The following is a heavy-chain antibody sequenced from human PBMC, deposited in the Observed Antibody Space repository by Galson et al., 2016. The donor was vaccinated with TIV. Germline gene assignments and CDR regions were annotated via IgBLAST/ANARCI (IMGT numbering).Heavy chain of an antibody. Sequence: SLRLSCAASGFTFDDYAMHWVRQPPGEGLEWVSSINWHGNSVVYADSVKGRFTISRDNGKTSLYLQMNSLRPADTALYYCAKARAADASMDSYFYHAMGVWGHGTAVSVSS. CDR2: INWHGNSV. J-gene: IGHJ6*02. CDR1: GFTFDDYA. CDR3: AKARAADASMDSYFYHAMGV. D-gene: IGHD5-18*01. V-gene: IGHV3-9*01.